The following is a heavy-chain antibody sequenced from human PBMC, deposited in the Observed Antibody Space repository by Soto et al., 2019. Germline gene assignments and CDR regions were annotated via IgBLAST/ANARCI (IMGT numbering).Heavy chain of an antibody. J-gene: IGHJ6*02. Sequence: ASVKVSGKASGYTFTGYYMHWVRQAPGQGLEWMGWINPNSGDTNYAQKFQGWVTMTRDTSISTAYMELSRLRSDDTAVYYCARGGDANRYYYYGMDVWGQGTTVTVSS. CDR2: INPNSGDT. CDR1: GYTFTGYY. CDR3: ARGGDANRYYYYGMDV. V-gene: IGHV1-2*04.